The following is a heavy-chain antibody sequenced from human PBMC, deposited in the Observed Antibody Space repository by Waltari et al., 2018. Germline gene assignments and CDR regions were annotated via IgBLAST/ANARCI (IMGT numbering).Heavy chain of an antibody. Sequence: VKPSETLSLTCTVSGGSISSSSYYWGWIRQPPGKGLEWIGSIYYSGSTYYNPSLKSRVTISVDTSKNQFSLKLSSVTAADTAVYYCARLTPGIAVAGPYFDYWGQGTLVTVSS. CDR1: GGSISSSSYY. CDR3: ARLTPGIAVAGPYFDY. J-gene: IGHJ4*02. CDR2: IYYSGST. V-gene: IGHV4-39*01. D-gene: IGHD6-19*01.